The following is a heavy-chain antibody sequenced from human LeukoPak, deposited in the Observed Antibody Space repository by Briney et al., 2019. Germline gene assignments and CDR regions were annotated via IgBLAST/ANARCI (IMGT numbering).Heavy chain of an antibody. CDR3: AKGADITMIVVAQLGAFDI. D-gene: IGHD3-22*01. Sequence: ASVKVSCKASGYTFTNYGFSWVRQAPGQGLEWMGWISAYNGNTNYVQKLQGRVTMTTDTPTSTAYMELRSLRSDDTAVYYCAKGADITMIVVAQLGAFDIWGQGTMVTVSS. CDR2: ISAYNGNT. J-gene: IGHJ3*02. V-gene: IGHV1-18*01. CDR1: GYTFTNYG.